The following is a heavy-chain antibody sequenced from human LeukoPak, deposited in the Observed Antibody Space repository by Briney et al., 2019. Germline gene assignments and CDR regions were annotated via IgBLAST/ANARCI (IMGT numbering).Heavy chain of an antibody. D-gene: IGHD6-13*01. Sequence: ETLSLTCTVSGGSISNSNWWSWVRQTPGKGLEWVANIRQDGDTKYYVDSVKGRFTISRDNAMNSLYLQMNSLRAEDTAIYYCARSLPYGTTWYGRSDFWGQGTLVTVSS. CDR2: IRQDGDTK. CDR1: GGSISNSNW. V-gene: IGHV3-7*03. J-gene: IGHJ4*02. CDR3: ARSLPYGTTWYGRSDF.